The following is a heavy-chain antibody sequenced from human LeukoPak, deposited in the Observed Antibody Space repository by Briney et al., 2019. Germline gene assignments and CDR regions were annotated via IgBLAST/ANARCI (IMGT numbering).Heavy chain of an antibody. D-gene: IGHD4-17*01. CDR1: GFTFSSYE. CDR2: IKQDGSEK. CDR3: ARTPTTGDAFDI. J-gene: IGHJ3*02. Sequence: GGSLRLSCAASGFTFSSYEMNWVRQAPGKGLEWVANIKQDGSEKYYVDSVKGRFTISRDNAKNSLYLQMNSLRAEDTAVYYCARTPTTGDAFDIWGQGTMVTVSS. V-gene: IGHV3-7*01.